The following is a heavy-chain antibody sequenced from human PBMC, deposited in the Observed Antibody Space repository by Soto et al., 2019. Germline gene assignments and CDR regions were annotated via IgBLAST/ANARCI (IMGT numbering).Heavy chain of an antibody. J-gene: IGHJ6*02. D-gene: IGHD4-17*01. CDR2: IYYSGST. CDR3: ARDGDYGGNSEEHGYYYNYGMDV. Sequence: QVQLQESGPGLVKPSETLSLTCTVSGGSISSYYWSWIRQPPGKGLEWIGYIYYSGSTNYNPSLKSRVTISVDTSKNQFSLKLSSVTAADTAVYYCARDGDYGGNSEEHGYYYNYGMDVWGQGTTVTVSS. V-gene: IGHV4-59*01. CDR1: GGSISSYY.